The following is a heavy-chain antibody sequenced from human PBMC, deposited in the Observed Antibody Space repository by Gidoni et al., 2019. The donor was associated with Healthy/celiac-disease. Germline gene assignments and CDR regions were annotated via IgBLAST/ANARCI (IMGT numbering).Heavy chain of an antibody. CDR1: GYTFTSYG. J-gene: IGHJ4*02. D-gene: IGHD2-2*02. V-gene: IGHV1-18*04. Sequence: QVQLVQSGAEVKKPGASVKVSCKASGYTFTSYGISWVRQAPGQGLEWMGWISAYNGNTNYAQKLQGRVTMTTDTSTSTAYMELRSLRSDDTAVYYCAASPDCSSTSCYTSLPYWGQGTLVTVSS. CDR3: AASPDCSSTSCYTSLPY. CDR2: ISAYNGNT.